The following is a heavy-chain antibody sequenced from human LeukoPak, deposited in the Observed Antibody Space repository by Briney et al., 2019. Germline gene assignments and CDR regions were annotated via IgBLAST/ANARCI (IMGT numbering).Heavy chain of an antibody. CDR2: INHSGST. D-gene: IGHD6-19*01. V-gene: IGHV4-34*01. Sequence: SETLSLTCAVSGGSFSGYYWSWIRQPPGKGLEWIGEINHSGSTNYNPSLKSRVTISVDTSKNQFSLKLSSVTAADTAVYYCARGLYGIAVAGTWDYWGQGTLVTVSS. J-gene: IGHJ4*02. CDR3: ARGLYGIAVAGTWDY. CDR1: GGSFSGYY.